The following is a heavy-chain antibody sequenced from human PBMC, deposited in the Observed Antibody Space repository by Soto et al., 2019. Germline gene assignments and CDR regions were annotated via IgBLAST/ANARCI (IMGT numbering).Heavy chain of an antibody. CDR3: AKFTWSGRGYYYYGMDV. CDR2: ISGSGGST. J-gene: IGHJ6*02. V-gene: IGHV3-23*01. Sequence: GGSLRLSCAASGFTFSSYAMSWVRQAPGKGLEWVSAISGSGGSTYYADSVKGRFTISRDNSKNTLYLQMNSLRAEDTAVYYCAKFTWSGRGYYYYGMDVWGQGTTVTVSS. CDR1: GFTFSSYA. D-gene: IGHD3-3*01.